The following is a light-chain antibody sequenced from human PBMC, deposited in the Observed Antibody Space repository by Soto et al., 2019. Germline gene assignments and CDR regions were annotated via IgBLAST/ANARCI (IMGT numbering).Light chain of an antibody. CDR3: QQYNNWPLLS. V-gene: IGKV3-15*01. CDR1: QSVTSN. J-gene: IGKJ4*01. CDR2: GAS. Sequence: DIVMTQSPATLSVSPGERATLSCRASQSVTSNLAWYQQKPGQAPRVLIYGASTRATGIPARFSGSGSGTEFTLTISRLQSEDFAVYYCQQYNNWPLLSFGGGTKVEIK.